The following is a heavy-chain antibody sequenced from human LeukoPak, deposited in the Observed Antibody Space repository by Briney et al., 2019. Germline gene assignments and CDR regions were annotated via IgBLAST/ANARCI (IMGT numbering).Heavy chain of an antibody. CDR1: GYSLSDFA. CDR3: ATVGYSYGAFDY. J-gene: IGHJ4*02. V-gene: IGHV1-24*01. CDR2: YDLEGGKT. Sequence: ASVKVSCKVSGYSLSDFAVHWVRQAPGKGLEWMGGYDLEGGKTVYEQKFQGRVTMTEGTSAGTAYMEVGRLTSEDTAFYYCATVGYSYGAFDYWGQGTLVTVSS. D-gene: IGHD5-18*01.